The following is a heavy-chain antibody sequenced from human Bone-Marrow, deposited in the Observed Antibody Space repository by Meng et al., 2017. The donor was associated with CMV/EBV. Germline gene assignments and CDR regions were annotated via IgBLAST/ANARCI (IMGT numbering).Heavy chain of an antibody. CDR2: INPNSGGT. CDR3: ARDLRKGLRRGGYDYFDY. Sequence: AAVKVSCKASGYTFTGYYMHWVRQAPGQGLEWMGWINPNSGGTNYAQKFQGRVTMTRDTSISTAYMELSRLRSDDTAVYYCARDLRKGLRRGGYDYFDYWGQGTLVTVSS. J-gene: IGHJ4*02. D-gene: IGHD1-26*01. CDR1: GYTFTGYY. V-gene: IGHV1-2*02.